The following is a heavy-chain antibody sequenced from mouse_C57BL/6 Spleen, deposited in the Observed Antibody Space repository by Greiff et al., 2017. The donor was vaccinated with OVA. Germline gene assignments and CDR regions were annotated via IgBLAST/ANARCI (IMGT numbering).Heavy chain of an antibody. J-gene: IGHJ4*01. CDR1: GYSITSGYY. D-gene: IGHD1-1*01. V-gene: IGHV3-6*01. CDR2: ISYDGSN. CDR3: ASLTTVVAPYYAMDY. Sequence: EVKLQESGPGLVKPSQSLSLTCSVTGYSITSGYYWNWIRQFPGNKLEWMGYISYDGSNNYNPSLKNRISITRDTSKNQFFLKLNSVTTEDTATYDCASLTTVVAPYYAMDYWGQGTSVTVSS.